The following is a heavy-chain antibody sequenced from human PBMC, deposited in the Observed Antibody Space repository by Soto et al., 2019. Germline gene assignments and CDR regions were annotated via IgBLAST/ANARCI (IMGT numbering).Heavy chain of an antibody. CDR1: GFSLTTSGVG. J-gene: IGHJ4*02. D-gene: IGHD3-3*01. Sequence: QITLNESGPTVVRPTETLTLTCRFSGFSLTTSGVGVGWIRQSPGKAPEGLALIYWDDDKRYSASLKSWLTIIKDTSQEQLVLADTDVDPTETSNYSYAHRLLRTVSGLVTPTAIYFHSWGQGTPVADSS. V-gene: IGHV2-5*02. CDR3: AHRLLRTVSGLVTPTAIYFHS. CDR2: IYWDDDK.